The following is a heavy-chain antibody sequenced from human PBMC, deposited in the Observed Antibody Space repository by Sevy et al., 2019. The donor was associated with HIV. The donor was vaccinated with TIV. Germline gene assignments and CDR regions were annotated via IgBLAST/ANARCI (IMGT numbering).Heavy chain of an antibody. V-gene: IGHV3-30-3*01. D-gene: IGHD3-9*01. CDR3: VRTAGLTGSYEY. J-gene: IGHJ4*02. Sequence: GGSLRLSCAASGFTVTNFPMHWVRQAPGRGLEWVAIISFNGNHEFYADSVKGRLTISRDNSKSTLYLQMNSLRREDTAVYYCVRTAGLTGSYEYWGQGTQVTVSS. CDR2: ISFNGNHE. CDR1: GFTVTNFP.